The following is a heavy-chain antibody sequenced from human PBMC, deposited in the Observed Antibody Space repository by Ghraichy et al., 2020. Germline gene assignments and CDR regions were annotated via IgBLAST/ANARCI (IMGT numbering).Heavy chain of an antibody. J-gene: IGHJ4*02. Sequence: SETLSLTCTVSGGSVSSGSYYWSWIRQPPGKGLEWIGYVYYSGNTNYNPSLKSRVTMSVDTSKNQFSLRLSSVTAADTAVYYCASTRWAYSSSARYYFDYWCQGTLVTVSS. CDR1: GGSVSSGSYY. CDR3: ASTRWAYSSSARYYFDY. D-gene: IGHD6-6*01. CDR2: VYYSGNT. V-gene: IGHV4-61*01.